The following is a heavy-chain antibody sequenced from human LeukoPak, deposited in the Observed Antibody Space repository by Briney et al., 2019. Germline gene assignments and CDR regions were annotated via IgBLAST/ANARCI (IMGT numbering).Heavy chain of an antibody. CDR3: AKDSSSGLDY. CDR1: GFTFSSYS. J-gene: IGHJ4*02. V-gene: IGHV3-21*04. D-gene: IGHD6-19*01. CDR2: ISSSSSYI. Sequence: GGSLRLSCAASGFTFSSYSMNWVRQAPGKGLEWVSSISSSSSYIYYADSVKGRFTISRDNSKNTLYLQMNSLRAEDTAVYYCAKDSSSGLDYWGQGTLVTVSS.